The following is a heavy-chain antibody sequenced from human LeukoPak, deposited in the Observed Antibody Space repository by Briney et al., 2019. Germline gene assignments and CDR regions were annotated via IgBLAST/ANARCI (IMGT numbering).Heavy chain of an antibody. CDR3: ARDTGAARLWFDP. CDR1: GYTFTGYY. Sequence: ASVKVSCKASGYTFTGYYMHWVRQAPGQGLEWMGWINPNSGGTNYAQKFQGRVTMTRDTSISTAYPELSRLRSEDTAVYYCARDTGAARLWFDPWGQGTLVTVSS. D-gene: IGHD6-6*01. V-gene: IGHV1-2*02. CDR2: INPNSGGT. J-gene: IGHJ5*02.